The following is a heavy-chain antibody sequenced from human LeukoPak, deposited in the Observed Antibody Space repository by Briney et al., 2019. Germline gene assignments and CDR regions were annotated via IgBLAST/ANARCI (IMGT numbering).Heavy chain of an antibody. V-gene: IGHV4-39*07. CDR2: IFYSGST. J-gene: IGHJ4*02. Sequence: SETLSLTCTVSGGSISSSTYYWGWIRQPPGKGLEWIGHIFYSGSTYYNPSLKSRVTISVDTSKNQFSLKLSSVTAADTAVYYCARDNYASSGYSQLFDYWGQGTLVTVSS. CDR1: GGSISSSTYY. D-gene: IGHD3-22*01. CDR3: ARDNYASSGYSQLFDY.